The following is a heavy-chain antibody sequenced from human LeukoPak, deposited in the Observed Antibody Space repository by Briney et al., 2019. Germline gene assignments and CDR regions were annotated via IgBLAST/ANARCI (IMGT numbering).Heavy chain of an antibody. CDR1: GFTFSTSA. Sequence: GSLRLSCAASGFTFSTSAVTWVRQAPGKGLEWVSTISGSGGSTYSADSVQGRFTISRDNSKNTLYLQMNSLRAEDTAVYYCAKDRTTGAHFDYWGQGTLVTVSS. V-gene: IGHV3-23*01. D-gene: IGHD1-1*01. J-gene: IGHJ4*02. CDR3: AKDRTTGAHFDY. CDR2: ISGSGGST.